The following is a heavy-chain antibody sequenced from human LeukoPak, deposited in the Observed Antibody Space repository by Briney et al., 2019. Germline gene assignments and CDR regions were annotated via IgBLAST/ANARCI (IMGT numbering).Heavy chain of an antibody. CDR3: ARDHHRRLYDSQARDTFDI. D-gene: IGHD3-22*01. J-gene: IGHJ3*02. V-gene: IGHV3-74*01. Sequence: GGSLRLSCAASGFTFSDYWMHWVRQAPGKGLVWVSRINTDGSSTNYADSVKGRFTISRDNAKLYLQMNSLRAEDTAVYYCARDHHRRLYDSQARDTFDIWGQGTMVTVSS. CDR1: GFTFSDYW. CDR2: INTDGSST.